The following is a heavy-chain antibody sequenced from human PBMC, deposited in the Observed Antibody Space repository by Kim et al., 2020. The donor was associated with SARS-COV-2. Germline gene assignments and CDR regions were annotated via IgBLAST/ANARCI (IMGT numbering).Heavy chain of an antibody. V-gene: IGHV4-31*03. CDR3: ARTSRSTVLIHFDH. CDR2: IYYSGST. J-gene: IGHJ4*01. CDR1: GGSISSGYYY. Sequence: SETLSLTCTVSGGSISSGYYYWSWIRQHPGKGLEWIGYIYYSGSTYYNLSLKSRVTISVDTSKNQLSLKLSSVTAADTAEYDCARTSRSTVLIHFDHWG.